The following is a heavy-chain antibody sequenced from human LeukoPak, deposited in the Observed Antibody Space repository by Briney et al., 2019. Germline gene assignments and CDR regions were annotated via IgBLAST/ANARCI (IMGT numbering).Heavy chain of an antibody. V-gene: IGHV3-48*03. CDR2: IASSGTTI. CDR3: ALLAVASDFDY. Sequence: GGSLRLSCAVSRFPFSVYEMNWVRQAPGKGLEWVSNIASSGTTIYYADSVKGRFSISRDNAKSSLYLQMNSLRVEDTAVYYCALLAVASDFDYWGQGALVTVSS. CDR1: RFPFSVYE. J-gene: IGHJ4*02. D-gene: IGHD6-19*01.